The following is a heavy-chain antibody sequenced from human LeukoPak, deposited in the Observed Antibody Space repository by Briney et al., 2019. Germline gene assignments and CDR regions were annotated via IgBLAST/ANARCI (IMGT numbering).Heavy chain of an antibody. CDR2: ISGSGGST. J-gene: IGHJ4*02. D-gene: IGHD6-13*01. CDR1: GFTFSSYG. CDR3: AKDYIAAAGTFFDY. V-gene: IGHV3-23*01. Sequence: GGSLRLSCAASGFTFSSYGMSWVRQAPGKGLEWVSAISGSGGSTYYADSVKGRFTIARDNSKNTLYLQMNSLRAEDTAVYYCAKDYIAAAGTFFDYWGQGTMVTVSS.